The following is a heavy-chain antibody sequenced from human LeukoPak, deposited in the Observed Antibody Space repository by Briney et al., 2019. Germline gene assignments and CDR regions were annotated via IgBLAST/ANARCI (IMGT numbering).Heavy chain of an antibody. V-gene: IGHV3-48*01. D-gene: IGHD7-27*01. CDR3: ARDPESNWGWDLDY. CDR2: ISSSGSMI. CDR1: GFTFSSYG. J-gene: IGHJ4*02. Sequence: GGSLRLSCAASGFTFSSYGMHWVRQAPGKGLEWVSHISSSGSMIWYGESVKGRFTISRDSAKNSLHLQMNSLRAEDTAVYYCARDPESNWGWDLDYWGQGTLVTVSS.